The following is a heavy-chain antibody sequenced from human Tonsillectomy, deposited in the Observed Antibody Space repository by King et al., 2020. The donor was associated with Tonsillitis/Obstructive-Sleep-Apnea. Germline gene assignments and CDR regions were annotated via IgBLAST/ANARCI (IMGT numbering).Heavy chain of an antibody. Sequence: QLQESGPGLVKPSETLSLTCTVSGGSISSYYWSWIRQPPGKGLEWIGYIYYSGSTNYNPSLKSRVTISVDTSKNQFSLKLSSVTAADTAVYYCARPTNYNYYMDVWGKGTTVTVSS. J-gene: IGHJ6*03. CDR2: IYYSGST. CDR1: GGSISSYY. V-gene: IGHV4-59*08. CDR3: ARPTNYNYYMDV.